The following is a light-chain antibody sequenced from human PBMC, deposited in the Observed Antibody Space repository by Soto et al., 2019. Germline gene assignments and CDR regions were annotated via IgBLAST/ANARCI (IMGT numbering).Light chain of an antibody. CDR1: SSDVGGYNY. J-gene: IGLJ2*01. Sequence: QSVLTQPASVSGSPGQSITISCTGTSSDVGGYNYVSWYQQHPGKAPKLMIYDVSNRPSGVSNRFSGSKSGNTASLTISGLQAEDEADYYCSSYTSSSSVLFGGGTQLTAL. CDR2: DVS. V-gene: IGLV2-14*03. CDR3: SSYTSSSSVL.